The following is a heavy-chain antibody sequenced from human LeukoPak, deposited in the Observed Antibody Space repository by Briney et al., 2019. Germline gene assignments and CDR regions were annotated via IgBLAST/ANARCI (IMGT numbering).Heavy chain of an antibody. V-gene: IGHV4-59*01. CDR2: IYYSGST. CDR1: GGSLSSYY. Sequence: PSETLSLTCTVSGGSLSSYYWSWIRQPPGKGLEWIGYIYYSGSTNYNPSLKSRVTISVDTSKNQFSLKLSSVTAADTAVYYCARDTSIAAAGNGYFDLWGRGTLVTVSS. D-gene: IGHD6-13*01. CDR3: ARDTSIAAAGNGYFDL. J-gene: IGHJ2*01.